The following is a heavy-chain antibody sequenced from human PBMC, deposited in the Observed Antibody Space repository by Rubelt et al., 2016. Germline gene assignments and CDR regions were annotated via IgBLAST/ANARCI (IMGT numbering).Heavy chain of an antibody. D-gene: IGHD2-21*01. CDR2: IKTDGSED. J-gene: IGHJ4*02. V-gene: IGHV3-7*03. Sequence: VQLVESGGGVVQPGRSLRLSCAASGFTFRSYGMFWVRQAPGKGLEWVANIKTDGSEDYYMDSVKGRFTISRDNAQNLLDLQMNSLRAEDTAVYYCARDGDGYFLWGQGTLVTVSS. CDR1: GFTFRSYG. CDR3: ARDGDGYFL.